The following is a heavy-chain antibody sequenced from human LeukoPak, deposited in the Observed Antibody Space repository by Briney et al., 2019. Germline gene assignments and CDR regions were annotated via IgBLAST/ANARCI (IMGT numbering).Heavy chain of an antibody. CDR1: GFTFSSYW. CDR2: INRDGSST. Sequence: GGSLRLSCAASGFTFSSYWMHWVRQAPGKGLVWVSRINRDGSSTNYADSVKGRFTISRDNAKNTLYLQMNSLRAEDTAVYYCAREHYSSSCPDYWGQGTLVTVSS. D-gene: IGHD6-13*01. J-gene: IGHJ4*02. V-gene: IGHV3-74*01. CDR3: AREHYSSSCPDY.